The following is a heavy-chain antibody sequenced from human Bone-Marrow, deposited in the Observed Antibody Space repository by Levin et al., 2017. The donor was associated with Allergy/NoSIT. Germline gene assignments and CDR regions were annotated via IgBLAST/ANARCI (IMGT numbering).Heavy chain of an antibody. CDR3: ARGGTDYYGVHWYFDL. CDR2: IKADGATT. Sequence: GESLKISCAASDFTFRMYWMYWVRQAPGKGLEWVSFIKADGATTTLADSVRGRFTISRDNTNNMLFLQMNSLRVEDTAMYYCARGGTDYYGVHWYFDLWGRGTPVIVSS. CDR1: DFTFRMYW. J-gene: IGHJ2*01. V-gene: IGHV3-74*03. D-gene: IGHD3-10*01.